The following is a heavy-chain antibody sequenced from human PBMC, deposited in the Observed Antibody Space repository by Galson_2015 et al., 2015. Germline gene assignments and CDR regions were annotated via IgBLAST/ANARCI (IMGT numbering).Heavy chain of an antibody. CDR3: ARVSGVNSPFDY. Sequence: SLRLSGAAPGFTFRSYWMHWVRHAPGKGLVWGARINSDGSSTSYADSVKGRFTISRDNAKNTLYLQMNSLRAEDTAVYYCARVSGVNSPFDYWGQGTLVTVSS. CDR2: INSDGSST. V-gene: IGHV3-74*01. D-gene: IGHD4-23*01. CDR1: GFTFRSYW. J-gene: IGHJ4*02.